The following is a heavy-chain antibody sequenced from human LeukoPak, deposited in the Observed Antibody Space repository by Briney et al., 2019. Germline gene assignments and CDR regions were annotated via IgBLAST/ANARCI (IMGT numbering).Heavy chain of an antibody. Sequence: VASVKVSCKISGHTLTDFPIHWVRQAPGQGLEWIGWINPNSGDTNYAQKFQDRVTTTRDTSISTAYIELNFLRSDDTAVFYCARGDYYGSPKVVAAWGQGTLVTVSS. CDR2: INPNSGDT. J-gene: IGHJ5*02. CDR3: ARGDYYGSPKVVAA. D-gene: IGHD3-10*01. V-gene: IGHV1-2*02. CDR1: GHTLTDFP.